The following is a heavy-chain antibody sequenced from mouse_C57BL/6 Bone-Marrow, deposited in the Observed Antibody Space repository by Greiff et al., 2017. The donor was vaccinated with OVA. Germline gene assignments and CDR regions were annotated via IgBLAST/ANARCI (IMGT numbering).Heavy chain of an antibody. V-gene: IGHV5-9*01. J-gene: IGHJ2*01. Sequence: DVQLVESGGGLVKPGGSLKLSCAASGFTFSSYTMSWVRQTPEKRLEWVATISGGGGNTYYPDSVKGRFTISRDNAKNTLYLQLSSLRSEDTALYYCARREEFDYWGQGTTLTVSS. CDR2: ISGGGGNT. CDR1: GFTFSSYT. CDR3: ARREEFDY.